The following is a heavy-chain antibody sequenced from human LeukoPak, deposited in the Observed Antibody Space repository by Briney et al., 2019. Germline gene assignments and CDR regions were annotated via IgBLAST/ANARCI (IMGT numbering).Heavy chain of an antibody. CDR2: ISWNSGSI. V-gene: IGHV3-9*01. J-gene: IGHJ4*02. Sequence: GRSLRLSRAASGFTFDDYAMHWVRHAPGKGLEWVSGISWNSGSIGYADSVKGRFTISRDNAKNSLYLQMNSLRAEETALYYCAKGGLGARPGQYYFDYWGQGTLVTVSS. D-gene: IGHD6-6*01. CDR3: AKGGLGARPGQYYFDY. CDR1: GFTFDDYA.